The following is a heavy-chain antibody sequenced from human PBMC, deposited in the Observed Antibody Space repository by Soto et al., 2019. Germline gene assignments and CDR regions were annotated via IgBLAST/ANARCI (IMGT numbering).Heavy chain of an antibody. CDR2: ISGSGGST. D-gene: IGHD4-17*01. CDR3: AKDLYGGKVLYGMDV. J-gene: IGHJ6*02. CDR1: GFTFSSYA. Sequence: GGSLRLSCAAPGFTFSSYAMSWVRRAPGKGLEWVSAISGSGGSTYYADSVKGRFTISRDNSKNTLYLQMNSLRAEDTAVYYCAKDLYGGKVLYGMDVWGQGTTVTVSS. V-gene: IGHV3-23*01.